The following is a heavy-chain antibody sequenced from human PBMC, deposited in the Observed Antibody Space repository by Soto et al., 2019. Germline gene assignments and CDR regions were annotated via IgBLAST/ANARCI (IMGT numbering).Heavy chain of an antibody. CDR2: IDPSDSYT. CDR1: GYSFTNYW. Sequence: SLKISFKGSGYSFTNYWISWVRQMPGKGLEWMGRIDPSDSYTNYSPSFQGHVTMSADKSISTAYLQWSSLKASDTAMYYCGRVRVDKAEGWFDPWGQGTLVTVSS. D-gene: IGHD5-18*01. CDR3: GRVRVDKAEGWFDP. V-gene: IGHV5-10-1*01. J-gene: IGHJ5*02.